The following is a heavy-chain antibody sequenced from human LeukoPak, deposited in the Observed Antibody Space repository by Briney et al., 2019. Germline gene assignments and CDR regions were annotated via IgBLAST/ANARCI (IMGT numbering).Heavy chain of an antibody. Sequence: PGGSVRLSCAASGLTFSSYSMNWVRQAPGKGLAWVSSISSSSSYIYYADSVKGRFTISRDNAKNSLYLQMNSLRAEDTAVYYCAKGRRWYYFAYWGQGTLVTVSS. D-gene: IGHD6-13*01. J-gene: IGHJ4*02. CDR3: AKGRRWYYFAY. V-gene: IGHV3-21*01. CDR2: ISSSSSYI. CDR1: GLTFSSYS.